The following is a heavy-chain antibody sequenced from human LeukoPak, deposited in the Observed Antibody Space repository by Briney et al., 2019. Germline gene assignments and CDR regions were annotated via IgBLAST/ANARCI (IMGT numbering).Heavy chain of an antibody. V-gene: IGHV1-69*13. CDR3: ALLTSSYDAFDI. CDR1: GGTFSSYA. CDR2: IIPIFGTA. J-gene: IGHJ3*02. Sequence: ASVKVSCKASGGTFSSYAISWVRQAPGQGLEWMGGIIPIFGTANYAQKFQGRVTITADESTSTAYMELSSLRSEDTAVYYCALLTSSYDAFDIWGQGTMVTVSS. D-gene: IGHD2-2*01.